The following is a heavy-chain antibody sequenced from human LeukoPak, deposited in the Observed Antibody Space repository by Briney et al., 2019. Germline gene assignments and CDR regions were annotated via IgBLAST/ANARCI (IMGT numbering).Heavy chain of an antibody. J-gene: IGHJ4*02. CDR3: ARDANRNFNY. CDR2: IKTDGSVT. V-gene: IGHV3-74*01. Sequence: PGGSLRLSSAASGFTFSDYWMHWVRQAPGKGLVWVSHIKTDGSVTDYADPVKGRFTISRDNARNTVYLQMHSLRAEDTAVYYCARDANRNFNYWGQGILVTVSS. CDR1: GFTFSDYW.